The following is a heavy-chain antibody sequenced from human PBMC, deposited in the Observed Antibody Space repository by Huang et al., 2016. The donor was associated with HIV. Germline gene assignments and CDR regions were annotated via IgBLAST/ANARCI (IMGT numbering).Heavy chain of an antibody. Sequence: QVQLVQSGAEARKPGSSVKVSCRASGGSFNNFGINWVRQAPGQGLEWMGGIIPRFGTRNDAQRVKDRVTITADETTGVVHLEVTSLRSDDTAVYFCAKRGGAWGSPYAFDLWGPGTMVTVSS. V-gene: IGHV1-69*13. CDR3: AKRGGAWGSPYAFDL. D-gene: IGHD3-16*01. CDR2: IIPRFGTR. CDR1: GGSFNNFG. J-gene: IGHJ3*01.